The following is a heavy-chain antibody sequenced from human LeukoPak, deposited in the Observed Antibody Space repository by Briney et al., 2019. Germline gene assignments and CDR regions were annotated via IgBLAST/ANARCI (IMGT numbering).Heavy chain of an antibody. CDR1: GYTFTIYD. CDR2: MNPNSGNT. CDR3: ARRVHSSGWYGGDDAFDI. Sequence: ASVTVSCMPSGYTFTIYDINLVRQAPGQGREWMGWMNPNSGNTGYSQKFQGRVTITRNTSISTAYMELSSLRSEDRAVYYCARRVHSSGWYGGDDAFDIWGQGTMVTVSS. D-gene: IGHD6-19*01. J-gene: IGHJ3*02. V-gene: IGHV1-8*03.